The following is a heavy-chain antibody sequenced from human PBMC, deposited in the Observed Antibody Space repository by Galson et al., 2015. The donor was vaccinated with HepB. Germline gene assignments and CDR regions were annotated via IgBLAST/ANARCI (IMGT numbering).Heavy chain of an antibody. Sequence: SLRLSCAASGFTFSTYSMNWVRQAPGMGLEWVSSISSSSSYIYYADSVKGRFTISRDNAKNSLYLQMNSLRAEDTAVYYCARDPFAYSGGHWGQGTLVTVSS. CDR3: ARDPFAYSGGH. CDR2: ISSSSSYI. CDR1: GFTFSTYS. V-gene: IGHV3-21*04. J-gene: IGHJ4*02. D-gene: IGHD2-15*01.